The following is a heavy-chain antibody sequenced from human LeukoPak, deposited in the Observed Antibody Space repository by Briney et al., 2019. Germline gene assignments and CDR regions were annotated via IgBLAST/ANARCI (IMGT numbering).Heavy chain of an antibody. V-gene: IGHV1-2*02. CDR2: INPNSGGT. CDR3: AREAQLYCFDY. Sequence: ASVKVSCKASGGTFSSYAISWVRQAPGQGLEWMGWINPNSGGTNYAQKFQGRVTMTRDTSISTAYMELSRLRSDDTAVYYCAREAQLYCFDYWGQGTLVTVSS. CDR1: GGTFSSYA. J-gene: IGHJ4*02. D-gene: IGHD2-2*01.